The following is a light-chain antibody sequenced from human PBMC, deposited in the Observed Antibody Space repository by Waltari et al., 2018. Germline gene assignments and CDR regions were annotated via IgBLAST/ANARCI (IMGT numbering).Light chain of an antibody. Sequence: DIQMTQSPSSLSASVGDRVTITCRAGRFINNYLNWYQQKPGKAPRLLIYAASTLHSGVPSRFSGSGSGTDFTLTVSSLQAEDFATYYCLQTLSTPLTFGGGTK. CDR1: RFINNY. J-gene: IGKJ4*01. CDR3: LQTLSTPLT. CDR2: AAS. V-gene: IGKV1-39*01.